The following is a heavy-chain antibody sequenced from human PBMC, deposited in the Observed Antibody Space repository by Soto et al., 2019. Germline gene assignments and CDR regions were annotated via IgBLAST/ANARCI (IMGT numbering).Heavy chain of an antibody. CDR3: AGGRGDIVVVVAAPTPYYYDYGMDV. CDR2: IIPIFGTA. J-gene: IGHJ6*02. CDR1: GGTFSSYA. Sequence: QVQLVQSGAEVKKPGSSVKVSCKASGGTFSSYAISWVRQAPGQGLEWMGGIIPIFGTANYAQKFQGRVTINADEATSTADRELSSRRSEDTAGDYWAGGRGDIVVVVAAPTPYYYDYGMDVWGQGTKVTVSS. D-gene: IGHD2-15*01. V-gene: IGHV1-69*12.